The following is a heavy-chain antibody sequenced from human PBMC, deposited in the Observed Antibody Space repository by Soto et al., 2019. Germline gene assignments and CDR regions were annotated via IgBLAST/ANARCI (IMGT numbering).Heavy chain of an antibody. CDR1: GFTFSSHA. V-gene: IGHV3-30*03. J-gene: IGHJ4*02. D-gene: IGHD1-26*01. CDR3: VPKGGAKTFDY. CDR2: ISYDGSQT. Sequence: GGSLGLSCEPSGFTFSSHAMHWVRQAPGKGLEWVALISYDGSQTGYADSVKGRFTISSDNSKNTLSLQLNSLSPEETSIYSCVPKGGAKTFDYWGQGALVTVSS.